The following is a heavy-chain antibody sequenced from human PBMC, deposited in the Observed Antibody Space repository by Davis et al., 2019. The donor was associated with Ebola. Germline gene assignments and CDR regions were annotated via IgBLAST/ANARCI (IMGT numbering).Heavy chain of an antibody. J-gene: IGHJ4*02. D-gene: IGHD3-10*01. V-gene: IGHV1-18*01. Sequence: ASVKVSCKASGYTFTSYGSSWVRQAPGQGLEWMGWISAYNGNTNYAQKLQGRVTMTTDTSTSTAYMELRSLRSDDTAVYYCARNYYGSGSYYNFDYWGQGTLVTVSS. CDR2: ISAYNGNT. CDR3: ARNYYGSGSYYNFDY. CDR1: GYTFTSYG.